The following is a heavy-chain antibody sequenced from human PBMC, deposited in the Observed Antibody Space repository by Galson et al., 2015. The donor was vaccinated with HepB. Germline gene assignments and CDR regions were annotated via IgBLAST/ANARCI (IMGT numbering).Heavy chain of an antibody. CDR1: GFTFSSYG. D-gene: IGHD3-9*01. J-gene: IGHJ6*02. V-gene: IGHV3-30*18. CDR2: ISYDGSNK. CDR3: AKGIVLRYFDPLTYYYYYGMDV. Sequence: SLRLSCAASGFTFSSYGMHWVRQAPGKGLEWVAVISYDGSNKYYADSVKGRFTISRDNSKNTLYLQMNSLRAEDTAVYYCAKGIVLRYFDPLTYYYYYGMDVWGQGTTVTVSS.